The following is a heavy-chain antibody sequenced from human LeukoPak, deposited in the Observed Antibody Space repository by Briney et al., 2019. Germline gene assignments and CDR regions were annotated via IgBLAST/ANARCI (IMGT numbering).Heavy chain of an antibody. V-gene: IGHV3-74*01. D-gene: IGHD3-16*01. CDR2: INSDGSST. CDR1: GFTFSSYW. CDR3: ARGVQPGVDWGKNYYYYYYMDV. J-gene: IGHJ6*03. Sequence: GGSLRLSCAASGFTFSSYWMHWVRQAPGKGLVWVSRINSDGSSTSYADSVKGRFTISRDNAKNTLYLQMNSLRAEDTAVYYCARGVQPGVDWGKNYYYYYYMDVWGKGTTVTVSS.